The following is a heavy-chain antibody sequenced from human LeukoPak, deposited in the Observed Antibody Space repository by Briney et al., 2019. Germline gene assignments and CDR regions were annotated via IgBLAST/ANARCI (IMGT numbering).Heavy chain of an antibody. V-gene: IGHV1-2*02. CDR3: ARDLRYSSGWSASGMDV. D-gene: IGHD6-19*01. J-gene: IGHJ6*03. CDR2: INPNSGGT. CDR1: GFTFTAYH. Sequence: ASVKVSCKASGFTFTAYHMHWVRQAPGQGLEWMGWINPNSGGTNYAQKLQGRVSMTTDTSTSTAYMDLRSLRSDDTAVYYCARDLRYSSGWSASGMDVWGKGTTVTISS.